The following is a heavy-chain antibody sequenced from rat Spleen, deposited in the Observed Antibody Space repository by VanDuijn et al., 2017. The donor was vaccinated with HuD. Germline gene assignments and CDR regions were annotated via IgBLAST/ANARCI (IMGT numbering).Heavy chain of an antibody. J-gene: IGHJ3*01. Sequence: EVQLVESGGGLVQPGRSLKLSCAASGFTFSNYDMAWVRQAPTEGLEWVASISAGGGNTYYRDSVKGRFTISRDNAKNTQYLQMDSLRSEDTATYYWARRDSSYGIFNWFAYWGQGTLVTVSS. CDR1: GFTFSNYD. D-gene: IGHD1-2*01. CDR2: ISAGGGNT. CDR3: ARRDSSYGIFNWFAY. V-gene: IGHV5S13*01.